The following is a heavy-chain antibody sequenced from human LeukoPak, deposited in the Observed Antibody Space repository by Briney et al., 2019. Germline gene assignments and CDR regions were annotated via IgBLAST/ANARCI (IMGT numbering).Heavy chain of an antibody. CDR1: GFTFSHAW. CDR2: ISSGGTT. J-gene: IGHJ4*02. D-gene: IGHD4-17*01. V-gene: IGHV3-53*04. CDR3: ARDRSYGDFAWGY. Sequence: GGSLRLSCAASGFTFSHAWMTWVRQAPGKGLEWVSVISSGGTTYYADSVKGRFTISRHISKNTVYLQMNSLRAEDTAVYYCARDRSYGDFAWGYWGQGTLVTVSS.